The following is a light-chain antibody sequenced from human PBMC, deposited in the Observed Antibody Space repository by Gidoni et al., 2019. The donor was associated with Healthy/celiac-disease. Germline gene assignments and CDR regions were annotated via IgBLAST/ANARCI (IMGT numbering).Light chain of an antibody. CDR1: QSISSY. CDR3: QQSYSTVIT. Sequence: DIQLTQSPSSLSASVGDRVTITCRASQSISSYLNWYQQKPGKAPKLLIYAASSLQSGVPSRFSGSGSGTDFTLTISSLQPEDFASHYCQQSYSTVITFGQGTRLEIK. V-gene: IGKV1-39*01. CDR2: AAS. J-gene: IGKJ5*01.